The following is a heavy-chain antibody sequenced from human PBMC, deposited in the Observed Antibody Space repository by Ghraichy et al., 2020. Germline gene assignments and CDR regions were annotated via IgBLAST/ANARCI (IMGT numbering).Heavy chain of an antibody. D-gene: IGHD1-26*01. J-gene: IGHJ4*02. CDR3: AKEPYSGSQRRPDGPDY. Sequence: SLRLSCAASGFTFSSYGMHWVRQAPGKGLEWVAVISYDGSNKYYADSVEGRFTISRDNSKNTLYLQMNSLRAEDTAVYYCAKEPYSGSQRRPDGPDYWGQGTLVTVSS. CDR1: GFTFSSYG. CDR2: ISYDGSNK. V-gene: IGHV3-30*18.